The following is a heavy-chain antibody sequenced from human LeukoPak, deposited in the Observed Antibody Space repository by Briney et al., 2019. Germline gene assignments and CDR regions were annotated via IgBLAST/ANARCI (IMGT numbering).Heavy chain of an antibody. CDR1: GFTFSSYG. Sequence: GGSLRLSCAASGFTFSSYGMHWVRQAPGKGLEYVSAISSNGGSTYYANSVKGRFTISRDNSKNTLYLQMGSLRAEDMAVYYCARDCEMAVAGYYYYYGMDVWGQGTTVTVSS. J-gene: IGHJ6*02. D-gene: IGHD6-19*01. CDR3: ARDCEMAVAGYYYYYGMDV. CDR2: ISSNGGST. V-gene: IGHV3-64*01.